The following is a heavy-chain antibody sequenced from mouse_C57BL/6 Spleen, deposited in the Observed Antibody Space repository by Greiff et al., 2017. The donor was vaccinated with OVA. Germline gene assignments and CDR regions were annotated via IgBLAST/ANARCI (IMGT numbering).Heavy chain of an antibody. CDR3: AREGYGSSYKYFDY. V-gene: IGHV5-17*01. D-gene: IGHD1-1*01. Sequence: EVMLVESGGGLVKPGGSLKLSCAASGFTFSDYGMHWVRQAPEKGLEWVAYISSGSSTIYYADTVKGRFTISRDNAKNTLFLQMTSLRSEDTAMYYCAREGYGSSYKYFDYWGQGTTLTVSS. CDR2: ISSGSSTI. CDR1: GFTFSDYG. J-gene: IGHJ2*01.